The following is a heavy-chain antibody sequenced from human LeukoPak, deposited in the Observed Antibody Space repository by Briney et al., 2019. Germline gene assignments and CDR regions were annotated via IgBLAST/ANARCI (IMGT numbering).Heavy chain of an antibody. CDR1: GGSISSYY. CDR3: ARQWELRRLAFDI. D-gene: IGHD1-26*01. V-gene: IGHV4-59*01. CDR2: IYYSGST. J-gene: IGHJ3*02. Sequence: SETLSLTCTVSGGSISSYYWSWIRQPPGKGLEWIGYIYYSGSTNCNPSLKSRVTISVDTSKNQFSLKLSSVTAADTAVYYCARQWELRRLAFDIWGQGTMVTVSS.